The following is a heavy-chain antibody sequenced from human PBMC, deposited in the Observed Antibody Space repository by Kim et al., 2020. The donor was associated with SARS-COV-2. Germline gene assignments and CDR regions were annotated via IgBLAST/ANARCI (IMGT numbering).Heavy chain of an antibody. J-gene: IGHJ6*03. V-gene: IGHV4-34*01. Sequence: LKSGVTISVDTSKNQFSLKLSSVTAADTAVYYCARGVAAAGTRYYYMDVWGKGTTVTVSS. CDR3: ARGVAAAGTRYYYMDV. D-gene: IGHD6-13*01.